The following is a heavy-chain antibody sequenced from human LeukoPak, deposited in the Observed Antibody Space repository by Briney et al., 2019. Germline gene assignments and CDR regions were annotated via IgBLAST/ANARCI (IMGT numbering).Heavy chain of an antibody. Sequence: ASVKVSCKASGYSFTSHYMHWVRQAPGQGLEWLGLINPSGSSTLYAQKFQGRVTMTTDTSTSTAYMELRSLKSDDTAVYYCASLKNYYDSSGYLVTDAFDIWGQGTMVTVSS. V-gene: IGHV1-46*01. CDR1: GYSFTSHY. CDR3: ASLKNYYDSSGYLVTDAFDI. D-gene: IGHD3-22*01. CDR2: INPSGSST. J-gene: IGHJ3*02.